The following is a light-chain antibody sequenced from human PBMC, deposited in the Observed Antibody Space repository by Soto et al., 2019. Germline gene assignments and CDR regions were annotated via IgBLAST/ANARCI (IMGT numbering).Light chain of an antibody. CDR1: QSISSTH. J-gene: IGKJ1*01. Sequence: EIVLTQSPGTLSLSPGERATLSCRASQSISSTHLACYRQKPGQAPRLLLYAASSRATGIPDRFSGSGSGTDFTLTISRLEPEDCAVYYCQQYYASTWTFGQGTRVEIK. V-gene: IGKV3-20*01. CDR2: AAS. CDR3: QQYYASTWT.